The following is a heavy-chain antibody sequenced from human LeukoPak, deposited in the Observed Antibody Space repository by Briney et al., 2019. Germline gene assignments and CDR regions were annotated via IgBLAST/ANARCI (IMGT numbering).Heavy chain of an antibody. Sequence: PSETLSLTCTVSGGSISSYYWSWIRQPPGKGLEWIGYIYYSGSTNYNPSLKRRVTISVDTSKNQFSLKLSSVTAADTAVYYCARDSGSGTDYWGQGTLVTVSS. V-gene: IGHV4-59*01. D-gene: IGHD3-10*01. J-gene: IGHJ4*02. CDR2: IYYSGST. CDR1: GGSISSYY. CDR3: ARDSGSGTDY.